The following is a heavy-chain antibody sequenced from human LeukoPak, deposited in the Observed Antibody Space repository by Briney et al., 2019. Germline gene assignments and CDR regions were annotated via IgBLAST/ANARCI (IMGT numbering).Heavy chain of an antibody. CDR3: ARVPHWSSNSCQAWFDP. V-gene: IGHV4-59*01. Sequence: SETLSLTCTFSGVSIRDDYWSWIRQPPGKGLEWIGNIYYSRSTKYNPSLKSRVTISIDTSRNQFSLKLTSVTAADTAVYYCARVPHWSSNSCQAWFDPWGQGTLVTVSS. J-gene: IGHJ5*02. D-gene: IGHD2-2*01. CDR2: IYYSRST. CDR1: GVSIRDDY.